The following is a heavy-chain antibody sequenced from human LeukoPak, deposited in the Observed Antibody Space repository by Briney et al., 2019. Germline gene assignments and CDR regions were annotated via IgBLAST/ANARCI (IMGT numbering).Heavy chain of an antibody. CDR3: ARVLYYFGSWNYVPGLPDY. D-gene: IGHD3-10*01. V-gene: IGHV3-48*03. CDR1: GFTFSGYE. J-gene: IGHJ4*02. Sequence: GGSLRLSCVASGFTFSGYEMNWVRQAPGKGLEWISYICGRGVTTFSADSVRGRFTISRDNAKNLLYLQMNSLRAEDTAVYYCARVLYYFGSWNYVPGLPDYWGQGTLVTVSS. CDR2: ICGRGVTT.